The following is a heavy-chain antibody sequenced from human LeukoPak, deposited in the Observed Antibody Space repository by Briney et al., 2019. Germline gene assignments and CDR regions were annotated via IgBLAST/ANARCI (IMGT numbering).Heavy chain of an antibody. Sequence: GGSLRLSCAAFGFSFSSSGINWVRQAPGKGLEWVSSIGSTGTDRYYADSVKGRFTISRDNAKNSLYLQMNSLRAEDTAVYYCATETIGRHYDYWGQGTLLTVSS. D-gene: IGHD1-14*01. V-gene: IGHV3-21*01. CDR2: IGSTGTDR. CDR1: GFSFSSSG. CDR3: ATETIGRHYDY. J-gene: IGHJ4*02.